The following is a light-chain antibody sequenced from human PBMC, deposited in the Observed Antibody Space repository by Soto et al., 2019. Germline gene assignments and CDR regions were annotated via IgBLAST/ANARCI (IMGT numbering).Light chain of an antibody. V-gene: IGLV1-40*01. CDR3: QSYDSSLGAV. J-gene: IGLJ7*01. Sequence: QSVLTQPPSVSGAPGQRVTISCTGSSSNIGAGYDVHWYQQLPGTAPKLLIYGNSNRPSGVPDRFSGSKSGTSASLASTGLQAEDEADYYCQSYDSSLGAVFGGGTQLTVL. CDR1: SSNIGAGYD. CDR2: GNS.